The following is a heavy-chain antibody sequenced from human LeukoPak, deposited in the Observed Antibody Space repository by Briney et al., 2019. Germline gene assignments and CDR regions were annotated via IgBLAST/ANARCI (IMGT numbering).Heavy chain of an antibody. J-gene: IGHJ4*02. CDR3: AKGRSSYPMDYIFDF. CDR2: ISNDGSTK. V-gene: IGHV3-30*18. D-gene: IGHD3-16*02. CDR1: GFTFSSYG. Sequence: GGSLRLSCAASGFTFSSYGMHWVRQAPGKGLEWVAVISNDGSTKKYADSVKGRFTISRDNSKNTLYVQMNSLRADDAAVYYCAKGRSSYPMDYIFDFWGQGTLVSVSS.